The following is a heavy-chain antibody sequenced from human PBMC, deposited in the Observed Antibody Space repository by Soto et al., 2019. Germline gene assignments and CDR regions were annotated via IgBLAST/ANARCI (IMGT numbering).Heavy chain of an antibody. CDR2: IYYSGST. D-gene: IGHD1-26*01. CDR3: ARDPIVGATIGAFDI. Sequence: PSETLSLTCTVSGGSISSYYWSWIRQPPGKGLEWIGYIYYSGSTYYNPSLKSRVTISVVTSKNQFSLKLSSVTAADTAVYYCARDPIVGATIGAFDIWGQGTMVTVSS. CDR1: GGSISSYY. V-gene: IGHV4-30-4*01. J-gene: IGHJ3*02.